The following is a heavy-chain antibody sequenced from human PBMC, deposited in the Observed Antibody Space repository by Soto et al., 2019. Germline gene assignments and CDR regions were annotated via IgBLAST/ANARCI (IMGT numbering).Heavy chain of an antibody. D-gene: IGHD6-13*01. J-gene: IGHJ5*02. CDR3: ARESSSYNWFDT. CDR1: GFTFSSYS. CDR2: ISSSSSTI. V-gene: IGHV3-48*02. Sequence: EVQLVESGGGLVQPGGSLRLSCAASGFTFSSYSMNCVRQAPGKGLEWVSYISSSSSTIYYADSVQGRCTISRDNAKNSLYLQMNSLRDEDTAVYYCARESSSYNWFDTWGQGTLVTVSS.